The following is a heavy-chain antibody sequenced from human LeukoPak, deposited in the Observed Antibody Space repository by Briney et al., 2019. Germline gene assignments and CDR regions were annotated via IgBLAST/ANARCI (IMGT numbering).Heavy chain of an antibody. D-gene: IGHD5-18*01. V-gene: IGHV5-51*01. CDR2: IYPGDSGT. CDR1: GYSFTSYW. Sequence: GESLKISCKGFGYSFTSYWSGWVRQIPGKGLGGMGIIYPGDSGTRYSPSFQGQVTISADKSISSAYLQWSSLKASDTAMYYCARRGYSYGLVYLDYWGQGTLVTVSS. J-gene: IGHJ4*02. CDR3: ARRGYSYGLVYLDY.